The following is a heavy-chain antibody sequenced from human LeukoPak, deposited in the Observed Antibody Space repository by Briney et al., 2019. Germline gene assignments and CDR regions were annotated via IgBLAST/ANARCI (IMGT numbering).Heavy chain of an antibody. CDR3: ASGSSSVGY. CDR1: GFIFSDYY. Sequence: PGGSLRLPCAASGFIFSDYYMSWIRQSPGKGLEWISYISPNGTDIYSIDSVRGRFIISRDNAKNSLYLQMNSLRAEDTAVYYCASGSSSVGYWGQGTLVTVSS. D-gene: IGHD6-6*01. V-gene: IGHV3-11*01. J-gene: IGHJ4*02. CDR2: ISPNGTDI.